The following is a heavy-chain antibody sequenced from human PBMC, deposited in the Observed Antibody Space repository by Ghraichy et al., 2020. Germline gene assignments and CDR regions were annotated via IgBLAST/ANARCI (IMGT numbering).Heavy chain of an antibody. D-gene: IGHD2-15*01. CDR2: ISSSGSTI. CDR3: ARDCSGGSCLVPTYTPDAFDI. Sequence: GGSLRLSCAASGFTFSSYEMNWVRQAPGKGLEWVSYISSSGSTIYYADSVKGRFTISRDNAKNSLYLQMNSLRAEDTAVYYCARDCSGGSCLVPTYTPDAFDIWGQGTMVTVSS. CDR1: GFTFSSYE. J-gene: IGHJ3*02. V-gene: IGHV3-48*03.